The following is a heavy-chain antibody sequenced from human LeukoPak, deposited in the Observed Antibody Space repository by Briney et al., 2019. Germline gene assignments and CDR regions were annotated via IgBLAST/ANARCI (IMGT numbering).Heavy chain of an antibody. Sequence: GRSLRLSCAASGFTFDDYAMRWVRQAPGKGLEWVSGISWNSGSIGYADSVKGRFTISRDNAKNSLYLQMNSLRAEDTALYYCAKTGYCSSTSCYTEGQYYFDYWGQGTLVTVSS. CDR1: GFTFDDYA. V-gene: IGHV3-9*01. J-gene: IGHJ4*02. CDR3: AKTGYCSSTSCYTEGQYYFDY. D-gene: IGHD2-2*02. CDR2: ISWNSGSI.